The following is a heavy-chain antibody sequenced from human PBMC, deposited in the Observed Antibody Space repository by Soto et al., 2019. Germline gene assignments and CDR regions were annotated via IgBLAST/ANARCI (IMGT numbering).Heavy chain of an antibody. Sequence: EVQLVESGGGLVQPGGSLRLSCAASGFTFSSYSMNWVRQAPGKGLEWVSYISSSSSTIYYADSVKGRFTISRDNAKNSLYLQMNSLRAEDTAVYYCARDNKAFYCSGGSCYGFDYWGQGTLVTVSS. V-gene: IGHV3-48*01. D-gene: IGHD2-15*01. J-gene: IGHJ4*02. CDR3: ARDNKAFYCSGGSCYGFDY. CDR2: ISSSSSTI. CDR1: GFTFSSYS.